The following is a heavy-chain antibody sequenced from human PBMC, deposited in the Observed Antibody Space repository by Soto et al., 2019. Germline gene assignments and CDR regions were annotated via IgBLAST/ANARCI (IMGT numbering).Heavy chain of an antibody. V-gene: IGHV1-69*01. Sequence: QVQLVQSGAEVKKPGSSVKVSCKASGGNFSSYAISWVRQAPGQGLEWMGGIIPSFGTANYAQKFQGRVTITADESTSTAYLSLSSLRSEDTAVYYWASKMERGGWDSSAAGCYCDLWGRGTMVTFAS. CDR3: ASKMERGGWDSSAAGCYCDL. J-gene: IGHJ2*01. CDR2: IIPSFGTA. D-gene: IGHD6-25*01. CDR1: GGNFSSYA.